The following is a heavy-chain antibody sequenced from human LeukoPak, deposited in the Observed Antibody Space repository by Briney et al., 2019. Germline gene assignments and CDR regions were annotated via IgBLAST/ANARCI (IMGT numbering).Heavy chain of an antibody. CDR2: INPSGGST. J-gene: IGHJ4*02. D-gene: IGHD6-13*01. V-gene: IGHV1-46*01. Sequence: ASVKVSCKASGYTFTSYYIHWVRQAPGQGLEWMGVINPSGGSTSYAQKFQGRVTMTRDTSTSTVYMELSSLRSEDTAVYYCARHIGSSWPPRYWGQGTLVTVSS. CDR3: ARHIGSSWPPRY. CDR1: GYTFTSYY.